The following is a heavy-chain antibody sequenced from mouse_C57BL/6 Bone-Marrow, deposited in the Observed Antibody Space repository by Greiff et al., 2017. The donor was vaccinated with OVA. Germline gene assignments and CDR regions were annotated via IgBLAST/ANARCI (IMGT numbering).Heavy chain of an antibody. D-gene: IGHD1-1*01. CDR1: GYAFTNYL. Sequence: QVQLQQSGAELVRPGTSVKVSCKASGYAFTNYLIEWVKQRPGQGLEWIGVINPGSGGTNYNEKFKDKATLTADKSSSTAYMQLSSLTSEDSAVYFCARSLYDGSTLDYWGQGTTLTVSS. J-gene: IGHJ2*01. CDR3: ARSLYDGSTLDY. CDR2: INPGSGGT. V-gene: IGHV1-54*01.